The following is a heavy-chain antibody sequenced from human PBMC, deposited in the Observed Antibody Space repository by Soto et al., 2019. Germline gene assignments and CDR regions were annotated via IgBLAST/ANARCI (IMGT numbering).Heavy chain of an antibody. D-gene: IGHD6-13*01. CDR3: AKDPQQQILYFDY. Sequence: SLRLSCASSEFTFSNYAMSWVRQAPGKGLEWVSSISDNGGTTYYADSVKGRFTISRDNSKNTLYLQMNSLRAEDTAVYYCAKDPQQQILYFDYWGQGTQVPVSS. CDR2: ISDNGGTT. V-gene: IGHV3-23*01. CDR1: EFTFSNYA. J-gene: IGHJ4*02.